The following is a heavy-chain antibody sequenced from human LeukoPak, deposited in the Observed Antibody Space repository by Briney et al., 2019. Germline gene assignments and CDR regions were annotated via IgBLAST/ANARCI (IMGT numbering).Heavy chain of an antibody. D-gene: IGHD2-21*01. CDR2: INHSGST. J-gene: IGHJ5*02. V-gene: IGHV4-34*01. CDR3: ARGQRCCVTAFLLINT. Sequence: IWEINHSGSTNYNPSLKSRVTISVDTSKNQFSVKLSSVTAADTAVYYCARGQRCCVTAFLLINTWGQ.